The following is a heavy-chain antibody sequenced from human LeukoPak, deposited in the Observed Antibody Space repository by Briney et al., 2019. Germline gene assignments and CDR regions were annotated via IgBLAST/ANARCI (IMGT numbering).Heavy chain of an antibody. V-gene: IGHV3-21*06. CDR2: ISPSSNYI. J-gene: IGHJ5*02. Sequence: GGSLRLSCAASGFTFSSYSMNWVRQAPGKGLEWVSSISPSSNYIYYADSVKGRFTISRDNAKSSLYLQMNSLRAEDTAVYYCAVWLEYPGRCFDPWGQGTLVTVSS. D-gene: IGHD3-10*01. CDR1: GFTFSSYS. CDR3: AVWLEYPGRCFDP.